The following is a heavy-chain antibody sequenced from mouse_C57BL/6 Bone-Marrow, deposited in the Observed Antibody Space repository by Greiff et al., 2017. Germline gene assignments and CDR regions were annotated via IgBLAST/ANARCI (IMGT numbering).Heavy chain of an antibody. J-gene: IGHJ2*01. CDR1: GFTFSSYG. CDR3: VYYGSSHVYCDY. Sequence: EVQGVESGGDLVKPGGSLKLSCAASGFTFSSYGMSWVRQTPDKRLEWVATISSGGSYTYYPDSVKGRFTISRDNAKNTPYLQMSSLKSEDTAMYYCVYYGSSHVYCDYWGPGTTLTVAS. D-gene: IGHD1-1*01. V-gene: IGHV5-6*01. CDR2: ISSGGSYT.